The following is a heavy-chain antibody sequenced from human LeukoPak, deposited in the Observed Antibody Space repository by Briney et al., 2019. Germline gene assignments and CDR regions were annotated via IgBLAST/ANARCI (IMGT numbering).Heavy chain of an antibody. V-gene: IGHV4-4*02. D-gene: IGHD2-15*01. CDR2: IYHSGST. Sequence: SSGTLSLTCGVSGGSISSSNWWTWVRQPPGKGLEWIGEIYHSGSTNYNPSLKSRVTISVDKSKNQFSLKLCSVTAADTAIYYCARAGGSSDYWGQGTLVTVSS. CDR1: GGSISSSNW. CDR3: ARAGGSSDY. J-gene: IGHJ4*02.